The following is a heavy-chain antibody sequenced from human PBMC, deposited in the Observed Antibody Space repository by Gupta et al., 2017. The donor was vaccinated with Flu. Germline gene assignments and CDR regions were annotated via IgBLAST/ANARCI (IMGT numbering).Heavy chain of an antibody. CDR2: ISGSGGST. J-gene: IGHJ4*02. Sequence: EVQLLESGGGLVQPGGSLRLSCAASGFTFSSYAMSWVRQAPGKGLEWVSAISGSGGSTYYADSVKGRFTISRDNSKNTLYLQMNSLRAEDTAVYYCAKGGYYDSSGYFLWDYFDYWGQGTLVTVSS. CDR3: AKGGYYDSSGYFLWDYFDY. D-gene: IGHD3-22*01. CDR1: GFTFSSYA. V-gene: IGHV3-23*01.